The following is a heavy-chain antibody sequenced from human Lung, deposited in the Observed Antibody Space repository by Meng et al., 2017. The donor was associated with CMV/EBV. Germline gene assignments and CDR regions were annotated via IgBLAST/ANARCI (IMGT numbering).Heavy chain of an antibody. V-gene: IGHV7-4-1*02. CDR2: INTNPGNP. CDR3: ARGDYYDSSGLDY. J-gene: IGHJ4*02. CDR1: GNTFTSYA. Sequence: VQSGSDLKRPGASVKVSCKALGNTFTSYAMNWVRPAPGQGLEWMGWINTNPGNPTYAQGFTGRFVFSLDTSVSTAYLQISSLKAEDTAVYYCARGDYYDSSGLDYWGQGTLVTVSS. D-gene: IGHD3-22*01.